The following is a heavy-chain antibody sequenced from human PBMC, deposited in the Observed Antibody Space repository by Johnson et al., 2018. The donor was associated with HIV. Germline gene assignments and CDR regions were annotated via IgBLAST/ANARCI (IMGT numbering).Heavy chain of an antibody. CDR1: GFTFSSYA. V-gene: IGHV3-30*04. CDR2: ISYDGSNK. J-gene: IGHJ3*02. Sequence: QVQLVESGGDVVQPGRSLRLSCAASGFTFSSYAMHWVRQAPGKGLEWVAVISYDGSNKYYADSVQGRFTISRDNSKNTLYLQMNSLRVEDTAMFYCARTPSAGVDNHDPLDIWGQGTMVTVSS. CDR3: ARTPSAGVDNHDPLDI. D-gene: IGHD3-3*01.